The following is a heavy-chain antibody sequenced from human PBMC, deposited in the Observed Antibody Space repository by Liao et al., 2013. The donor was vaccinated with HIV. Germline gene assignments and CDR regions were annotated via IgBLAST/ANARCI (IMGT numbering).Heavy chain of an antibody. D-gene: IGHD4/OR15-4a*01. CDR1: GGSITSYY. Sequence: QVQLQESGPGLVKPSETLSLTCTVSGGSITSYYWNWIRQTAGKGLEWIGRIHASGSTNYNPSLKRRVTMSVDKSKNQFSLRLNSMTAADTAVYYCARGAGSEFDYWGQGTLVIVSS. CDR2: IHASGST. V-gene: IGHV4-4*07. J-gene: IGHJ4*02. CDR3: ARGAGSEFDY.